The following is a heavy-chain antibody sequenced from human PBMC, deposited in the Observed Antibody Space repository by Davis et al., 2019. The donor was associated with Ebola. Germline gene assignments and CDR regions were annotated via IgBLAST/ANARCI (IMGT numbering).Heavy chain of an antibody. Sequence: HTGGSLRLSCAASGFTFSSYWMHWVRQVPGKGLVWVSRINSDGSSTSEVDSVKGRFTISRDNAKNTLSLQMNSLRAGDTAVYYCARAPHSGLVGWYFDLWGRGTLVTVSS. CDR1: GFTFSSYW. D-gene: IGHD3-10*01. V-gene: IGHV3-74*01. J-gene: IGHJ2*01. CDR3: ARAPHSGLVGWYFDL. CDR2: INSDGSST.